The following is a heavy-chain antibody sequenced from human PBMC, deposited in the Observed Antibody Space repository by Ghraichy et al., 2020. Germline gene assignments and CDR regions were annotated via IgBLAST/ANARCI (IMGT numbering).Heavy chain of an antibody. D-gene: IGHD2-15*01. V-gene: IGHV3-74*01. Sequence: GESLNISCAASGFTFSNYWMHWVRQGPGKGLVWVSRINLDGSHTNYADSVKGRFIISRDNAKNTVYLQMNSLRAEDTAVYYCAGAPDCGGGSCSSNHYYGMHVWGQGTTVTVSS. CDR1: GFTFSNYW. CDR3: AGAPDCGGGSCSSNHYYGMHV. CDR2: INLDGSHT. J-gene: IGHJ6*02.